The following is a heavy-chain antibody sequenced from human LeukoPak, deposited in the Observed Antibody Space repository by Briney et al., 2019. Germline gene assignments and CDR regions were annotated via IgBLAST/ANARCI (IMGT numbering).Heavy chain of an antibody. V-gene: IGHV4-4*07. CDR2: LYTSGST. CDR3: ARDLPNCGGECPLDY. D-gene: IGHD2-21*01. CDR1: GGSISSYY. Sequence: SETLSLTCTVSGGSISSYYWSWIRQPPGKGLEWIGRLYTSGSTSHNPFLKSRVTMSVDTSKNQFSLRLSSVTAADTAVYYCARDLPNCGGECPLDYWGQGTLVTVSS. J-gene: IGHJ4*02.